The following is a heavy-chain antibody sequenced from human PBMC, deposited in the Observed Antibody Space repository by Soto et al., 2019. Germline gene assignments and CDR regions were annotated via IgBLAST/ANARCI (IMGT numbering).Heavy chain of an antibody. D-gene: IGHD2-2*01. J-gene: IGHJ5*02. V-gene: IGHV4-34*01. Sequence: SETLSLTCAVYGGSFSGYYWSWIRQPPGKGLEWIGEINHSGSTNYNPSLKSRVTISVDTSKNQFSLKLSSVTAADTAVYYCARGSRVFSSRDWFDPWGQGTLVTSPQ. CDR1: GGSFSGYY. CDR2: INHSGST. CDR3: ARGSRVFSSRDWFDP.